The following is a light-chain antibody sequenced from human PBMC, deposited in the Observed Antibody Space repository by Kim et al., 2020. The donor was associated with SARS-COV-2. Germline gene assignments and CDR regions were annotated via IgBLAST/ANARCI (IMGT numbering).Light chain of an antibody. CDR3: LLSFGGIRV. CDR1: TGAVTPTLY. Sequence: PGENVTLPCASDTGAVTPTLYPYWFQKKPGEVPRTLFLDPGSRHSGTPARFSGSLSGDKAVLTLAGAQPEEEGDYYCLLSFGGIRVFGGGTKLTVL. V-gene: IGLV7-46*01. CDR2: DPG. J-gene: IGLJ3*02.